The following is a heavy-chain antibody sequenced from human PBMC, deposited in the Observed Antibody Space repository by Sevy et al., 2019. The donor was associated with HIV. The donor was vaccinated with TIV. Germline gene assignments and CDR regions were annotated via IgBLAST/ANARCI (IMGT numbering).Heavy chain of an antibody. J-gene: IGHJ6*02. CDR3: ASPVVAGTWAGSFYYYYYGMDV. D-gene: IGHD6-19*01. CDR1: GGSISSSSYY. CDR2: IYYSGST. V-gene: IGHV4-39*01. Sequence: SETLSLTCTVSGGSISSSSYYWGWIRQPPGKGLEWIGSIYYSGSTYYNPSLKSRVTISVDTSKNQFSLKLSSVTAADTAVYYCASPVVAGTWAGSFYYYYYGMDVWGQGTTVTVSS.